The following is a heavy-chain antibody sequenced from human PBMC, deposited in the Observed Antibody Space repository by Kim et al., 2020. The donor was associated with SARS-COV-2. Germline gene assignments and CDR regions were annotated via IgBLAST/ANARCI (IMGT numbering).Heavy chain of an antibody. CDR3: ARLTYDSSGYFDY. V-gene: IGHV3-66*01. CDR2: IYSGGST. J-gene: IGHJ4*02. Sequence: GGSLRLSCAASGFTVSSNYMSWVRQAPGKGLEWVSVIYSGGSTYYADSVKGRFTISRDNSKNTLYLQMNSLRAGDTAVYYCARLTYDSSGYFDYWGQGTLVTVSS. CDR1: GFTVSSNY. D-gene: IGHD3-22*01.